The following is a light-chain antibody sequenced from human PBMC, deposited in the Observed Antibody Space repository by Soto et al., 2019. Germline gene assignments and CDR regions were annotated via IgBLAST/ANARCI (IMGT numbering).Light chain of an antibody. CDR3: QSIDSSLSGSVV. V-gene: IGLV1-40*01. CDR1: SVYIGAGFD. J-gene: IGLJ2*01. Sequence: QSVLTQPPSVSGAPGQRVFISCTGSSVYIGAGFDVHWYQQFPGTTPKLLIYGNTNRPSGVPDRFSGTRSGTSASLVITGLQAEDEADYYCQSIDSSLSGSVVFGGGTKLTVL. CDR2: GNT.